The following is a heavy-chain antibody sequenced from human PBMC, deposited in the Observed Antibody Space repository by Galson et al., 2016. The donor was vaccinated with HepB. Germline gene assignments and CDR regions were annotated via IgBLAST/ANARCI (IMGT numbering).Heavy chain of an antibody. J-gene: IGHJ4*02. D-gene: IGHD1-1*01. CDR2: INPNTGGI. CDR1: GYTFTDYY. V-gene: IGHV1-2*02. Sequence: SVKVSCKASGYTFTDYYMHWVRQAPGQGLEWMGWINPNTGGIKYAQTFQGRVTMTRDSSINTAYMELSRLTSDDTAIYYCARAQSNWNAHWGPGTLVTVSS. CDR3: ARAQSNWNAH.